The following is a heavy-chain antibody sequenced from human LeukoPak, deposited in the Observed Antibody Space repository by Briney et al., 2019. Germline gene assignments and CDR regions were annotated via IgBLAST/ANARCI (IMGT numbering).Heavy chain of an antibody. CDR3: ARDKLIRSGYWGSRVDTDY. D-gene: IGHD5-18*01. J-gene: IGHJ4*02. CDR2: TSSCRSSI. CDR1: GFTFSTYN. V-gene: IGHV3-48*01. Sequence: GGSLRLSCVASGFTFSTYNMNWVRQAPGKGLEWASRTSSCRSSIYYADSLKGRFTISRDNAKNSLFLQMNSLRAEDTAVYYCARDKLIRSGYWGSRVDTDYWGQGTLVTVSS.